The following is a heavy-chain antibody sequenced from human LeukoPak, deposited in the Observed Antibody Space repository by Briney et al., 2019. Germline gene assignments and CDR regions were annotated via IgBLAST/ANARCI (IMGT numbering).Heavy chain of an antibody. J-gene: IGHJ4*02. V-gene: IGHV1-18*01. CDR1: GYTFTSYG. Sequence: ASVKVSCKASGYTFTSYGISWVRQAPGQGLEWMGWISAYNGNTNYAQKFQGRVTMTRNTSISTAYMELSSLRSEDTAVYYCARSTGYSSSWYVDAYLDYWGQGTLVTVSS. D-gene: IGHD6-13*01. CDR3: ARSTGYSSSWYVDAYLDY. CDR2: ISAYNGNT.